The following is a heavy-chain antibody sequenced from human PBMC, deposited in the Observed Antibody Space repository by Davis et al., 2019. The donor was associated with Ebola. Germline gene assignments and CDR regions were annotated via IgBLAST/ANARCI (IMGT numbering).Heavy chain of an antibody. D-gene: IGHD3-10*01. Sequence: PGGSLRLSCAASGFTFSDYYLSWIRQAPGKGLEWVAHIQTSGVNVYYADSVKGRFTISRDNAKNSLYLQMNTLRAEDTAVYYCARRYYGSGTYYKDYWGQGTLVTVSS. J-gene: IGHJ4*02. CDR1: GFTFSDYY. CDR3: ARRYYGSGTYYKDY. V-gene: IGHV3-11*04. CDR2: IQTSGVNV.